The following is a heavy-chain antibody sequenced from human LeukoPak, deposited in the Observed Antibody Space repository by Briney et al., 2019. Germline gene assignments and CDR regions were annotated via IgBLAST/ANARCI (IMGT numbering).Heavy chain of an antibody. J-gene: IGHJ6*03. Sequence: GGSLRLSCAASGFTFSSYAMSWVRQAPGKGLEWVSGISKDSGGSAYYTDSVKGRFTISRDNSKNTLYLHMNSLRAEDTAVYYCAQSTHMDVWGKGTTVTVSS. D-gene: IGHD5/OR15-5a*01. V-gene: IGHV3-23*01. CDR1: GFTFSSYA. CDR3: AQSTHMDV. CDR2: ISKDSGGSA.